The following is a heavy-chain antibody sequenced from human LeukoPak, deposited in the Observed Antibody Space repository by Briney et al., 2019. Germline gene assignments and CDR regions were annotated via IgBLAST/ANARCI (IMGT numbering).Heavy chain of an antibody. V-gene: IGHV3-66*01. D-gene: IGHD3-16*01. CDR3: ARGPGGYDN. Sequence: GGSLRLSCAASGFTLSSSYITWVRQAPGKGLEWVSVIFGSGSTYYADSVKGRFTISRDNSKNTLFLQVNSLRVEDTAVYYCARGPGGYDNWGQGTLVTVSS. J-gene: IGHJ4*02. CDR2: IFGSGST. CDR1: GFTLSSSY.